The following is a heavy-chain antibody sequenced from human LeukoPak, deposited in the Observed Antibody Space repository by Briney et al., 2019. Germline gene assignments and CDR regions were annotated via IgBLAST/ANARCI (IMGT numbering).Heavy chain of an antibody. CDR2: IIPIFGTA. CDR1: GYTFTGYY. D-gene: IGHD5-18*01. Sequence: ASVKVSCKASGYTFTGYYMHWVRQAPGQGLEWMGWIIPIFGTANYAQKFQGRVTITADESTSTAYMELSSLRSEDTAVYYCARDRLGYSYGYGYWGQGTLVTVSS. J-gene: IGHJ4*02. CDR3: ARDRLGYSYGYGY. V-gene: IGHV1-69*13.